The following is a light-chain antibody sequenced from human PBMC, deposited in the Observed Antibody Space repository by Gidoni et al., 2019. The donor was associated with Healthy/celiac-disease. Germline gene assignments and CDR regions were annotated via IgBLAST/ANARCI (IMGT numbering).Light chain of an antibody. CDR2: AAS. J-gene: IGKJ1*01. CDR3: QQGYITPWT. V-gene: IGKV1-39*01. CDR1: QSISSY. Sequence: DLQTTQSPPSLSASVGDRVTITCRASQSISSYLNWYQQKPGNAPKLLIYAASSLQSGVPSRFSGSGSGTDFTLTISSLQPEEFETYYCQQGYITPWTFGQGTKVEIK.